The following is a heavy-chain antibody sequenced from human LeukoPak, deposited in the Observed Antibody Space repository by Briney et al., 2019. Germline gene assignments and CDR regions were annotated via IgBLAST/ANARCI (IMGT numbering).Heavy chain of an antibody. D-gene: IGHD3-22*01. Sequence: GESLKISCQGSGYSFTNSWIGWVRQMPGKGLEWMEIIYPGDSDTTYSPSFQGQVTISADKSISTAYLQWSSLKASDTAMYYCASAGDTSDYFYFSAFDIWGQGTMVTVSS. CDR2: IYPGDSDT. CDR1: GYSFTNSW. J-gene: IGHJ3*02. CDR3: ASAGDTSDYFYFSAFDI. V-gene: IGHV5-51*01.